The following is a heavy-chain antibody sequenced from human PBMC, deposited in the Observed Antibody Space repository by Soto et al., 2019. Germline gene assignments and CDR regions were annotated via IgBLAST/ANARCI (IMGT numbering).Heavy chain of an antibody. D-gene: IGHD3-10*01. Sequence: QLHLEQRGAGLLKPSETLSLTCDVYGGSFSGYYWSWIRQAPGKGLEWIVDFNHSGSPNYNPSLLSRVSVSVDTSKTHFSLKLSSVTAADTAVYYCATFPPEGRTATSRGDDAFDIWGQGTLVTVSS. CDR3: ATFPPEGRTATSRGDDAFDI. J-gene: IGHJ3*02. V-gene: IGHV4-34*02. CDR2: FNHSGSP. CDR1: GGSFSGYY.